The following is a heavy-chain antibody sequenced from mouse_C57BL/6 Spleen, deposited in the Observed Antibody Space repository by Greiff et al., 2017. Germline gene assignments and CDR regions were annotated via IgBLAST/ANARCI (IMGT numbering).Heavy chain of an antibody. D-gene: IGHD1-1*01. CDR1: GYTFTSYG. CDR3: ARKTTVVEDYAMDY. J-gene: IGHJ4*01. CDR2: IYPRSGNT. Sequence: QVHVKQSGAELARPGASVKLSCKASGYTFTSYGISWVKQRTGQGLEWIGEIYPRSGNTYYNEKFKGKATLTADKSSSTAYMELRSLTSEDSAVYFCARKTTVVEDYAMDYGGQGTSVTVSS. V-gene: IGHV1-81*01.